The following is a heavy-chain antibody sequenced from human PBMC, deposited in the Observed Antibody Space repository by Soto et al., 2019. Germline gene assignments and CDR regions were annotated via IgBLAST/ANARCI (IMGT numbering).Heavy chain of an antibody. D-gene: IGHD5-12*01. CDR1: GFTFSSYA. J-gene: IGHJ6*02. CDR2: ISYDGSNK. Sequence: GGSLRLSCAASGFTFSSYAMHWVRQAPGKGLEWVAVISYDGSNKYYADSVKGRFTISRDNSKNTLYLQMNSLRAEDTAVYYCARAMGGYNWGGGYYYYGMDVWGQGTTVTVS. V-gene: IGHV3-30-3*01. CDR3: ARAMGGYNWGGGYYYYGMDV.